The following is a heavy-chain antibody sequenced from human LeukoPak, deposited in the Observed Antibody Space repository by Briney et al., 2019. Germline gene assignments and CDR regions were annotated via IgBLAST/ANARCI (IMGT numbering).Heavy chain of an antibody. CDR1: GFTFSSYS. CDR3: ARDTMTVVVPALYYYYYGMDV. Sequence: GGSLRLSCAASGFTFSSYSTNWVRQAPGKGLEWVSSISSSSSYIYYADSVKGRFTISRDNAKNSLYLQMNSLRAEDTAVYYCARDTMTVVVPALYYYYYGMDVWGQGTTVTVSS. CDR2: ISSSSSYI. D-gene: IGHD2-2*01. V-gene: IGHV3-21*01. J-gene: IGHJ6*02.